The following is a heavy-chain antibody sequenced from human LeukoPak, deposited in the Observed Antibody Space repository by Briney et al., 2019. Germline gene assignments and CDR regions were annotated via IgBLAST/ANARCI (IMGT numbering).Heavy chain of an antibody. Sequence: SETLSFTCTVSGGSISSYYWSWIRQPPGKGLEWIGYIYYSGSTNYNPSLKSRVTISVDTSKNQFSLKLSSVTAADTAVYYCAREYYYGSNWFDPWGQGTLVTVSS. V-gene: IGHV4-59*01. D-gene: IGHD3-10*01. J-gene: IGHJ5*02. CDR1: GGSISSYY. CDR2: IYYSGST. CDR3: AREYYYGSNWFDP.